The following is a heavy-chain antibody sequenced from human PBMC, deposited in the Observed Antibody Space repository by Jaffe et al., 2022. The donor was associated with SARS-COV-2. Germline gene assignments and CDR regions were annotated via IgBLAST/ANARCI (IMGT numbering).Heavy chain of an antibody. CDR1: GFTFSSYE. CDR3: ARDRRKASREYFDY. D-gene: IGHD2-21*01. J-gene: IGHJ4*02. V-gene: IGHV3-48*03. Sequence: EVQLVESGGGLVQPGGSLRLSCAASGFTFSSYEMNWVRQAPGKGLEWVSYISSSGSTIYYADSVKGRFTISRDNAKNSLYLQMNSLRAEDTAVYYCARDRRKASREYFDYWGQGTLVTVSS. CDR2: ISSSGSTI.